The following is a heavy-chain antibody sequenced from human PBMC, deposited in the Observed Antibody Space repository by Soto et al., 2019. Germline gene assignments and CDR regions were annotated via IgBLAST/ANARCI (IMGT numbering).Heavy chain of an antibody. CDR2: ISANNGNT. Sequence: ASVKVSCKASGYTFTSYGISWVRQAPGQGLERMGWISANNGNTNYAQKFQGRVTITTDKSTSTAYMELSSVTAADTAVYYCARQAEKSSWFDPWGQGTLVTVSS. J-gene: IGHJ5*02. CDR3: ARQAEKSSWFDP. V-gene: IGHV1-18*01. CDR1: GYTFTSYG.